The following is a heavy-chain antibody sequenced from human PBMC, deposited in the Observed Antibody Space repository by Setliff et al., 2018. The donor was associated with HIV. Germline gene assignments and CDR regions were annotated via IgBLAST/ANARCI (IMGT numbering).Heavy chain of an antibody. D-gene: IGHD1-26*01. CDR2: IYPGDSIT. J-gene: IGHJ4*02. CDR3: TRRRRDPGTEDFEAY. CDR1: GYSFTNYW. V-gene: IGHV5-51*01. Sequence: GESLTISCRASGYSFTNYWIGWVRQMPGKGLEWIGVIYPGDSITRYGPSFQGQVSISADTSITTAYLQWSSLKASDTAMYYCTRRRRDPGTEDFEAYWGQGTLVTVSS.